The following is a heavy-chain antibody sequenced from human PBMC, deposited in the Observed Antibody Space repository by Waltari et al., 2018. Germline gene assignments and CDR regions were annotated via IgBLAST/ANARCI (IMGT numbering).Heavy chain of an antibody. V-gene: IGHV3-7*05. CDR2: INEGGNEK. D-gene: IGHD5-12*01. CDR3: ARQAIWQESGYRPINL. Sequence: LVESGGGLVQPGGSLRLSCFASEFTFNRYWMTWVRQAPGKTLEWVANINEGGNEKYYLESVKGRFTISRDNAQSSLFLYMNSLTAEDTAVYYCARQAIWQESGYRPINLWGQGTLVSVSS. CDR1: EFTFNRYW. J-gene: IGHJ3*01.